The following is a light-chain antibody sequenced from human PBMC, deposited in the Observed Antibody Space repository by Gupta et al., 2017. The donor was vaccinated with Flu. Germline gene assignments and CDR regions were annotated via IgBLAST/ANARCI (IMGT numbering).Light chain of an antibody. CDR1: SSNIGAGYD. J-gene: IGLJ1*01. CDR3: QSYDSSLSGFYV. V-gene: IGLV1-40*01. CDR2: GNS. Sequence: QSVLTQPPSVSGAPGQRVTIYCTGSSSNIGAGYDVHWYQQLPGTPPKLLIYGNSNRPSGVPDRFSGSKSGTSASLAITGLQAEDEADYYCQSYDSSLSGFYVFGTGTKVTVL.